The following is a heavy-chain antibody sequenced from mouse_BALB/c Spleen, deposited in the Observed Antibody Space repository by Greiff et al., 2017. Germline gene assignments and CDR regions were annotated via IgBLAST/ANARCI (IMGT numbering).Heavy chain of an antibody. J-gene: IGHJ4*01. CDR1: GFSLTSYG. V-gene: IGHV2-2*02. D-gene: IGHD1-1*01. CDR3: ARHYGQRRNAMDY. CDR2: IWSGGST. Sequence: VKVVESGPGLVQPSQSLSITCTVSGFSLTSYGVHWVRQSPGKGLEWLGVIWSGGSTDYNAAFISRLSISKDNSKSQVFFKMNSLQANDTAIYYCARHYGQRRNAMDYWGQGTSVTVSS.